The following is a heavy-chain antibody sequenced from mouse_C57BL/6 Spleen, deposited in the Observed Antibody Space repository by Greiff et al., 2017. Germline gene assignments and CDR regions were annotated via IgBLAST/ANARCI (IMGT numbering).Heavy chain of an antibody. CDR2: IYPGSGNT. D-gene: IGHD1-1*01. Sequence: QVHVKQSGAELVRPGASVKLSCKASGYTFTDYYINWVKQRPGQGLEWIARIYPGSGNTYYNEKFKGKATLTAEKSSSTAYMQLSSLTSEDSAVYFCARGRYYYGSSYGYFDVWGTGTTVTVSS. CDR3: ARGRYYYGSSYGYFDV. V-gene: IGHV1-76*01. J-gene: IGHJ1*03. CDR1: GYTFTDYY.